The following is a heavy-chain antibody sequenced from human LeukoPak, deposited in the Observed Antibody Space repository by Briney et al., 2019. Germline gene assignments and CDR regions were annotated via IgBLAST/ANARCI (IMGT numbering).Heavy chain of an antibody. CDR2: INHSGST. D-gene: IGHD7-27*01. J-gene: IGHJ4*02. CDR1: GRSFSDYS. CDR3: ARRTGARHDY. Sequence: PSETLSLTCAVYGRSFSDYSWSWIRQPPGKGLEWIGEINHSGSTNYNPSLKSRVTISLDTSKNQFSLGLSSVTAADTAVYYCARRTGARHDYWGQGTLVTVSS. V-gene: IGHV4-34*01.